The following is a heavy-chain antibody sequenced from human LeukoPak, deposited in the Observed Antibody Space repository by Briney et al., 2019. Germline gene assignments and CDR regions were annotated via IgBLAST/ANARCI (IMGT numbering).Heavy chain of an antibody. CDR1: GGSISSYY. J-gene: IGHJ4*02. D-gene: IGHD5/OR15-5a*01. Sequence: SETLSLTCTVSGGSISSYYWSWVRQPPGKGLEWIGYIYYSGSTNYNPSLQSRVTISVDTSKNQFSLKLSSVTAADTAVYYCARDSDSVHSPFNYWGQGTLVTVSS. V-gene: IGHV4-59*01. CDR2: IYYSGST. CDR3: ARDSDSVHSPFNY.